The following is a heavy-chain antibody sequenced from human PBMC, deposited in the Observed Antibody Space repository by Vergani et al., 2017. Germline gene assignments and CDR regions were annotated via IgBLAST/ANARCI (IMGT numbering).Heavy chain of an antibody. CDR2: VFHSGSA. J-gene: IGHJ2*01. Sequence: QVQLQESGPGLVKPPGTLSLTCSVSGYSISRGHYWGWFRQPPGKGLEWIATVFHSGSAYYDPSLWRRVTISVETAKNQFSLRLTTLTAADTAVYYCARGRGENWYFDLWGRGTLVTGPS. CDR1: GYSISRGHY. CDR3: ARGRGENWYFDL. V-gene: IGHV4-38-2*02. D-gene: IGHD3-10*01.